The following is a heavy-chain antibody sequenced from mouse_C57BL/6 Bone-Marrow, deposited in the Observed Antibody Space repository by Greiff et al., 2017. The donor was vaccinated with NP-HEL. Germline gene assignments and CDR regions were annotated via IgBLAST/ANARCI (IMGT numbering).Heavy chain of an antibody. CDR3: TSYDSLDY. CDR1: GFNIKDDY. CDR2: IDPENGDT. V-gene: IGHV14-4*01. Sequence: EVQRVESGAELVRPGASVKLSCTASGFNIKDDYMHWVKQRPEQGLEWIGWIDPENGDTEYASKFQGKATITADTSSNTAYLQLSSLTSEDTAVYYCTSYDSLDYWGQGTTLTVSS. J-gene: IGHJ2*01. D-gene: IGHD2-4*01.